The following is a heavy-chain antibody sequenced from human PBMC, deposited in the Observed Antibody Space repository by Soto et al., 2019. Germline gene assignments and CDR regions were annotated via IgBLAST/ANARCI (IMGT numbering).Heavy chain of an antibody. J-gene: IGHJ6*02. V-gene: IGHV3-15*01. D-gene: IGHD2-2*01. CDR1: GFTFSSYG. CDR3: TTDRIVVVPAIYYYYGMDV. Sequence: PGGSLRLSCAASGFTFSSYGMNWVRQAPGKGLEWVGRIKSKTDGGTTDYVAPVKGRFTISRDDSKNTLYLQMNSLKTEDTAVYYCTTDRIVVVPAIYYYYGMDVWGQGTTVTVSS. CDR2: IKSKTDGGTT.